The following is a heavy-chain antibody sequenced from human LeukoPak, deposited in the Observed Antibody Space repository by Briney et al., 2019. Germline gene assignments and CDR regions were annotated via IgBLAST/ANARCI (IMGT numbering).Heavy chain of an antibody. CDR3: ATDLSGIRYCSSTSCPPSWFDP. V-gene: IGHV1-24*01. D-gene: IGHD2-2*01. CDR1: GYTLTELS. CDR2: FDPEDGET. Sequence: ASVKVSCKVSGYTLTELSMHWVRQAPGKGLEWMGGFDPEDGETIYAQKFQGRVTMTEDTSTDTAYMELSSLRSEDTAVYYCATDLSGIRYCSSTSCPPSWFDPWGQGTLVTVSS. J-gene: IGHJ5*02.